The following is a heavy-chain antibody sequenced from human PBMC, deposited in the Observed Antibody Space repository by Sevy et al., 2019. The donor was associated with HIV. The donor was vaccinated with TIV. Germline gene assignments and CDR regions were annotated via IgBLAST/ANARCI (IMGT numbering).Heavy chain of an antibody. D-gene: IGHD1-26*01. V-gene: IGHV3-74*01. Sequence: GGSLRLSCAASGFTFSSYWMHWVRQAPGKGLVWVSRINSDGSSTNYADYVKGRFTISRDNAKNTLYLQMNSLRAEDTAVYYCAREYSGTYYYFDYWGQGTLVTVSS. CDR1: GFTFSSYW. J-gene: IGHJ4*02. CDR2: INSDGSST. CDR3: AREYSGTYYYFDY.